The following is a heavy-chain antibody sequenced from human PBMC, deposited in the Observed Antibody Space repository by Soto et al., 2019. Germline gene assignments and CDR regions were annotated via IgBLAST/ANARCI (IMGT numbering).Heavy chain of an antibody. D-gene: IGHD2-21*01. CDR2: ISAYNGKT. V-gene: IGHV1-18*01. J-gene: IGHJ5*02. CDR1: GYTFTSYG. CDR3: ARVFRGSDWFDP. Sequence: ASVKVSCKASGYTFTSYGISWVRQAPGQGLEWMGRISAYNGKTNYAQKFQGRVTITADKSTSTAYMELSSLRSEDTAVYYCARVFRGSDWFDPWGQGTLVTVSS.